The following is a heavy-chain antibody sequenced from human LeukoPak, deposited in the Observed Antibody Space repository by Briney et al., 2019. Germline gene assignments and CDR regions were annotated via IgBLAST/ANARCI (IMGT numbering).Heavy chain of an antibody. V-gene: IGHV3-23*01. D-gene: IGHD5-24*01. CDR1: GFTFSSYA. Sequence: PGGSLRLSCAASGFTFSSYAISWVRQAPGKGLEWVSAISGSGGSTYYADSVKGRFTISRDNSKNTLYLQMNSLRAEDTAVYYCAKRQMATKTFDYWGQGTLVTVSS. CDR3: AKRQMATKTFDY. CDR2: ISGSGGST. J-gene: IGHJ4*02.